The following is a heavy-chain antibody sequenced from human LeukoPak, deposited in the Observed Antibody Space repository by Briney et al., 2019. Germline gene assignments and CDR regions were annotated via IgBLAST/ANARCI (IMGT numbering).Heavy chain of an antibody. CDR1: GFTFSGYG. CDR3: ARDQRRYCSGGSCYVDY. V-gene: IGHV3-33*01. Sequence: PGRSLRLSCAASGFTFSGYGMHWVRQAPGKGLEWVAVIWYDGSNKYYADSVKGRFTISRDNSKNTLYLQMNSLRAEDTAVYYCARDQRRYCSGGSCYVDYWGQGTLVTVSS. J-gene: IGHJ4*02. D-gene: IGHD2-15*01. CDR2: IWYDGSNK.